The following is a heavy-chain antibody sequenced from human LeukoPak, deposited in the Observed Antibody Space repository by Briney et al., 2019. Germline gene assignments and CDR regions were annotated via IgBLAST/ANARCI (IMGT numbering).Heavy chain of an antibody. CDR3: ARVHSANYHGSGSYAPFGY. J-gene: IGHJ4*02. CDR1: GFTFSNYE. D-gene: IGHD3-10*01. CDR2: ISSSGSSI. V-gene: IGHV3-48*03. Sequence: GGSLRLSCAASGFTFSNYEMHWVRQAPGKGLEWISYISSSGSSIYSADSVNGRFTISRDNAKNSLYLQMNGPRAEDTAVSYCARVHSANYHGSGSYAPFGYWGQGTLVTVSS.